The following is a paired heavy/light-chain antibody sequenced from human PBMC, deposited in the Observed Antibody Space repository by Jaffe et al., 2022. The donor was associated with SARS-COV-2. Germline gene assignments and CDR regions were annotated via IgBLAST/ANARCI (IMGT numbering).Heavy chain of an antibody. J-gene: IGHJ4*02. CDR1: GFTFTDYA. CDR3: AKGGRERFSGYAGNADYFDH. D-gene: IGHD5-12*01. Sequence: EVQLVESGGGSVQPGGSLRLSCAASGFTFTDYAMSWVRQAPGMGLEWVSSTSASGGSTYYADSVKGRFTIARENSKNILYLIMNTLRAEDTAIYYCAKGGRERFSGYAGNADYFDHWGQGTRVTVSS. V-gene: IGHV3-23*04. CDR2: TSASGGST.
Light chain of an antibody. CDR3: QQYYYTPYT. CDR1: QSVYYRSNNKNY. V-gene: IGKV4-1*01. J-gene: IGKJ2*01. Sequence: DIVMTQFPDSLAVSLGERATINCKSSQSVYYRSNNKNYLAWYQQKPGQPPKLLIYWASTRESGVPDRFSGIGSGTDFTLTINSLQAEDVAVYYCQQYYYTPYTFGQGTNLEIK. CDR2: WAS.